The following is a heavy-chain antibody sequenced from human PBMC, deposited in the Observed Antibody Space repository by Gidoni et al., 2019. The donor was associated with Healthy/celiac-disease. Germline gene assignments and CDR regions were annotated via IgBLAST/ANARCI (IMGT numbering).Heavy chain of an antibody. CDR3: ARAGSGSYLGSDY. CDR2: ISYDGSNK. J-gene: IGHJ4*02. D-gene: IGHD1-26*01. V-gene: IGHV3-30-3*01. CDR1: GFTFSSYA. Sequence: QVQLVESGGGVVQPGRSLRLSCAASGFTFSSYAMHWVRQAPGKGLEWVAVISYDGSNKYYADSVKGRFTISRDNSKNTLYLQMNSLRAEDTAVYYCARAGSGSYLGSDYWGQGTLVTVSS.